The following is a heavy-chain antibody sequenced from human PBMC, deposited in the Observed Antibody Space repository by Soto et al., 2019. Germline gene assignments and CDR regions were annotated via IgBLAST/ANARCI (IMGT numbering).Heavy chain of an antibody. CDR2: LSFDGSNK. Sequence: QEQLVESGGGVVQPGMSLRLSCVASRFSFSNFGMHWVRQAPGKGLEWVAALSFDGSNKNYADGVRGRFTTSRDKSKNTPYRHMNSRTSQDTAMYYCAKRGCTSSSCSFESWGQGTVVTV. CDR3: AKRGCTSSSCSFES. V-gene: IGHV3-30*18. D-gene: IGHD2-15*01. CDR1: RFSFSNFG. J-gene: IGHJ5*01.